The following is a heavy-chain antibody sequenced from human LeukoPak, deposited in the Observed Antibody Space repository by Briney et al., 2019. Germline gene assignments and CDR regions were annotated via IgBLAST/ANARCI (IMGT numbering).Heavy chain of an antibody. CDR2: IYYSGST. J-gene: IGHJ4*02. CDR3: ARWYEY. CDR1: GGSISSGSYY. V-gene: IGHV4-39*01. Sequence: SETLSLTCNVSGGSISSGSYYWAWLRQSPEKGLEWIESIYYSGSTHYNPSLRSRATISRDTSKNQFSLKLSSVSAADTAVYFCARWYEYWGQGTLVTVSS. D-gene: IGHD4-23*01.